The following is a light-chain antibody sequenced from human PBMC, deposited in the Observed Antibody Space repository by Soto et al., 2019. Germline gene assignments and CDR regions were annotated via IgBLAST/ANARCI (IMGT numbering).Light chain of an antibody. CDR3: QSYDSSLSHVV. CDR2: GNY. V-gene: IGLV1-40*01. J-gene: IGLJ2*01. Sequence: QAVVTQPPSVSGAPGRRVIISCTGSSSNIGAGYDVQWYQQLPGTAPKLLIFGNYNRPSGVPDRFSGSKSGPSASLAITGLQAEDEADYYCQSYDSSLSHVVFGGGTQLTVL. CDR1: SSNIGAGYD.